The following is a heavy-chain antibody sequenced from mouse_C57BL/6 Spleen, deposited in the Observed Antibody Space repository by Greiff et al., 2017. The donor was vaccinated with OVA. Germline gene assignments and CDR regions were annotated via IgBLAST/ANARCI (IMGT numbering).Heavy chain of an antibody. Sequence: QVQLQQSGPELVKPGASVKISCKASGYAFSSSWMNWVKQRPGKGLEWIGRIYPGDGDTNYNGKFKGKATLTADKSSSTAYMQLSSLTSEDSAVYCCASIYDGSYYYAMDYWGQGTSVTVSS. D-gene: IGHD2-3*01. CDR3: ASIYDGSYYYAMDY. J-gene: IGHJ4*01. CDR1: GYAFSSSW. V-gene: IGHV1-82*01. CDR2: IYPGDGDT.